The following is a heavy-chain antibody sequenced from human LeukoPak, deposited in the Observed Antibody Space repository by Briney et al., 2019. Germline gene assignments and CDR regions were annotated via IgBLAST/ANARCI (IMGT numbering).Heavy chain of an antibody. CDR1: GFTFNTYA. D-gene: IGHD2-8*01. CDR2: VSYDGTKN. V-gene: IGHV3-30-3*01. CDR3: AGDLGYCTTTGCSDIGGWFDP. Sequence: PGGSLRLSCATSGFTFNTYAIHWVRQAPGKGLEWVAVVSYDGTKNYYADSVKGRFTISRDNSKKTQYLQMNSLRAEDTAVYHCAGDLGYCTTTGCSDIGGWFDPWGQGTLVTVSS. J-gene: IGHJ5*02.